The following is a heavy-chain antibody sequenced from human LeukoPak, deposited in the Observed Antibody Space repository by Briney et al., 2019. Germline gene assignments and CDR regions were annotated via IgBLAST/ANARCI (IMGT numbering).Heavy chain of an antibody. Sequence: GGSLRLSCAASGFTFSSYSMNWVRQAPGKGLEWVSSISSSSSYIYYADSVKGRFTISRDNAKNSLYLQMNSLRAEDTAVYYCASLPGGGYGSYVPNAPVDYWGQGTLVTVSS. J-gene: IGHJ4*02. V-gene: IGHV3-21*01. CDR3: ASLPGGGYGSYVPNAPVDY. CDR2: ISSSSSYI. D-gene: IGHD5-12*01. CDR1: GFTFSSYS.